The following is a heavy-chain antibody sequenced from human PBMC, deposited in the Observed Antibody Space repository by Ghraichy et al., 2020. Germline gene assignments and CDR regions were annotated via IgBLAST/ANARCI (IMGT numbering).Heavy chain of an antibody. CDR1: GGSISSYD. CDR3: ARFPKVSGPGTRNCYYYMDV. Sequence: SETLSLTCTVSGGSISSYDWTWIRQPPGKGLEWIGYIFYSGSANYNPSLRSRVTISVDASKNQFSLKLSSVTAADTAVYYCARFPKVSGPGTRNCYYYMDVWGKGTTVTVSS. V-gene: IGHV4-59*01. D-gene: IGHD6-13*01. J-gene: IGHJ6*03. CDR2: IFYSGSA.